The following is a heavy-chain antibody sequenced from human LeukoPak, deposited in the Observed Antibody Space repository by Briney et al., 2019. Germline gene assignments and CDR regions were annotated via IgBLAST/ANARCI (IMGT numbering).Heavy chain of an antibody. J-gene: IGHJ4*02. V-gene: IGHV4-4*07. D-gene: IGHD2-15*01. CDR2: IYTSGST. CDR1: GGSISSYY. Sequence: PSETLSLTCTVSGGSISSYYWSWIRQPAGKGLEWIGRIYTSGSTNYNPSLKSRVTMSVDTSKNQFSPKLSSVTAADTAVYYCARESARSGQTVPFDYWGQGTLVTVSS. CDR3: ARESARSGQTVPFDY.